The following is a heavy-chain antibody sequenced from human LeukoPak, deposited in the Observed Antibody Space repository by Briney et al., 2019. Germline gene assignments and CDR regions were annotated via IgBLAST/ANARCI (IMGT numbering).Heavy chain of an antibody. CDR2: ISGSGGAT. V-gene: IGHV3-23*01. J-gene: IGHJ5*02. D-gene: IGHD2-2*01. CDR1: GFTFSSYA. CDR3: AKGAYCSTTNCPFDP. Sequence: GGSLRLSCAASGFTFSSYAMTWVRQAPGKGLEWVSVISGSGGATFYADSVKGRLTISRDNSKNTPYLQMNSLRADDTAVYYCAKGAYCSTTNCPFDPWGQGTLVTVSS.